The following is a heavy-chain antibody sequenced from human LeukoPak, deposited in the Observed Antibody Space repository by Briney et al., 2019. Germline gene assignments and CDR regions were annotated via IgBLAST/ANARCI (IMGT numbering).Heavy chain of an antibody. V-gene: IGHV1-69*04. D-gene: IGHD3-10*01. J-gene: IGHJ6*02. Sequence: SVKVSCKASGGTFSSYGISWVRQAPGQGLEWMGRIIPIVGITNYAQKFQGRVTITADNSTRTAYMELSSLTSEDTAVYNCARGLHFTMVRGGTTNYYYGMDVWGQGTSVTVSS. CDR3: ARGLHFTMVRGGTTNYYYGMDV. CDR1: GGTFSSYG. CDR2: IIPIVGIT.